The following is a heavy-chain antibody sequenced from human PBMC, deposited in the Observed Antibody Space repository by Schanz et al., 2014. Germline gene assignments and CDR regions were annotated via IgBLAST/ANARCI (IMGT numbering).Heavy chain of an antibody. CDR2: ISGSGGST. V-gene: IGHV3-23*04. Sequence: EVQLVESGGGLVQPGRSLRLSCVASGFRFDDYAMNWVRQAPGKGLEWVSAISGSGGSTVYADSVKGRFTISRDNSNNTVFLQMNSLRAGDTAVYYCAKDGRLPYYGTGSDFDYWGQGTLXAVSS. D-gene: IGHD3-22*01. CDR3: AKDGRLPYYGTGSDFDY. CDR1: GFRFDDYA. J-gene: IGHJ4*02.